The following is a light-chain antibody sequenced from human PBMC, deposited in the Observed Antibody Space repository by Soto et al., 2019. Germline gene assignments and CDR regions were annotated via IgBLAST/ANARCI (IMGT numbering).Light chain of an antibody. J-gene: IGLJ2*01. CDR1: SSDVGGYNY. CDR3: SSFAGGGNPVL. V-gene: IGLV2-8*01. Sequence: QSALTQPPSASGSLGQSVTISCTGTSSDVGGYNYVSWHQQHPGKAPKVMIYEVTKRPTGVPDRFSGSKSGNTASLTVSGLQAEAEADYYCSSFAGGGNPVLLGGGTKLTVL. CDR2: EVT.